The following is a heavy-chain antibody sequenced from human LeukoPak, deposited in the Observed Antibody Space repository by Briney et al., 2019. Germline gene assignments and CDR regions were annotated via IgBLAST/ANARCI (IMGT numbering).Heavy chain of an antibody. V-gene: IGHV4-59*11. CDR3: ASRPADSTWFGVFDY. CDR1: GSSINSHY. Sequence: PSETLSLTCSVSGSSINSHYWSWIRQSPGKGLEWIGYVFNGGSTNYNPSLKSRVTMLLDTSRDQFSLRLSSVSAADTAIYYCASRPADSTWFGVFDYWSQGTLVTVSS. CDR2: VFNGGST. D-gene: IGHD3-10*01. J-gene: IGHJ4*02.